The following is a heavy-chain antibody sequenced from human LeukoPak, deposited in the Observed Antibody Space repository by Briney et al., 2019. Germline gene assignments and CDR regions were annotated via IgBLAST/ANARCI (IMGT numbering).Heavy chain of an antibody. J-gene: IGHJ5*02. D-gene: IGHD3-3*02. V-gene: IGHV3-74*03. CDR1: GFSVGNYW. Sequence: PGGSVTLFCAASGFSVGNYWMHWVRQAPGKGLVWVSRSEGDDTTTTYADSVKGRFTVSRDNAKNTVYLQMNSLRVEDTAVYYCAKLAWFDPWGQGTLVTVSS. CDR2: SEGDDTTT. CDR3: AKLAWFDP.